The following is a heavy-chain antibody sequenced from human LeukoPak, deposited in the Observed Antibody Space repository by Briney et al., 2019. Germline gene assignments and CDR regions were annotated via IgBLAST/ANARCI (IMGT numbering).Heavy chain of an antibody. CDR2: IYSGGNT. CDR1: GFTVGINY. V-gene: IGHV3-53*01. D-gene: IGHD6-13*01. Sequence: GGSLRLSCAASGFTVGINYMSWVRQAPGKGLEWVSIIYSGGNTYYADSVKGRFTISRDSSKNTLYLQMNSLRAEDTAVYYCARFIAAGYYFDYWGQGTLVTVSS. CDR3: ARFIAAGYYFDY. J-gene: IGHJ4*02.